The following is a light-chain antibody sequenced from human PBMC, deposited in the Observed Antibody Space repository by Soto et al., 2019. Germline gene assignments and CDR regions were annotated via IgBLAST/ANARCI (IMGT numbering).Light chain of an antibody. CDR3: QQYNNWTPIT. CDR2: GAF. J-gene: IGKJ5*01. Sequence: EIVMTQSPATLSVSPGERATLSCRASQSDKINLAWYQQKHGQDPRLLIYGAFTRATGIPARFSGSGSGTEFTLTISNLQSEDFAVYYCQQYNNWTPITIVQGTRVEIK. V-gene: IGKV3-15*01. CDR1: QSDKIN.